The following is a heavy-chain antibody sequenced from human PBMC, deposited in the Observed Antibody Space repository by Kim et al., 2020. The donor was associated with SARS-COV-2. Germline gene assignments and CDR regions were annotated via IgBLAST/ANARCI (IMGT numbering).Heavy chain of an antibody. Sequence: SVKVSCKASGGTFSSYAISWVRQAPGQGLEWMGGIIPIFDTANYAQKFQGRVTIIADESTSTAYMELSSLRSEDTAVYYCARDSSGLGWFDPWGQGTLVTVSS. J-gene: IGHJ5*02. CDR2: IIPIFDTA. V-gene: IGHV1-69*13. CDR1: GGTFSSYA. CDR3: ARDSSGLGWFDP. D-gene: IGHD4-17*01.